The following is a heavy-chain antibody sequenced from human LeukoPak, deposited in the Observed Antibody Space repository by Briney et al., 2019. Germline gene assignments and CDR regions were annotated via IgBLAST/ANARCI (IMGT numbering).Heavy chain of an antibody. V-gene: IGHV1-69*13. CDR3: ARVRDSSGSGNGDY. D-gene: IGHD6-19*01. J-gene: IGHJ4*02. CDR2: IIPIFGTA. CDR1: GGTFSSYA. Sequence: SVKVSCKASGGTFSSYAISWLRQAPGQGLEWMGGIIPIFGTANYAQKFQGRVTITADESTSTAYMELSSLRSEDTAVYYCARVRDSSGSGNGDYWGQGTLVTVSS.